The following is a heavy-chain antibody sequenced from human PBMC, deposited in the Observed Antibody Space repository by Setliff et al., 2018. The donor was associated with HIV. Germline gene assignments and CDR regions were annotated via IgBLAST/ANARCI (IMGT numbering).Heavy chain of an antibody. V-gene: IGHV4-34*01. CDR3: ARHLAMGGIQLWFVDDYFDY. CDR1: GGTFSLHY. J-gene: IGHJ4*02. D-gene: IGHD5-18*01. CDR2: VTHSGRT. Sequence: CAVSGGTFSLHYYTWIRQSPLRGLEWIGEVTHSGRTNYNPSLESRVTTSVDTSKNQFSLKLSSVTAADTAAYYCARHLAMGGIQLWFVDDYFDYWGQGTLVTVSS.